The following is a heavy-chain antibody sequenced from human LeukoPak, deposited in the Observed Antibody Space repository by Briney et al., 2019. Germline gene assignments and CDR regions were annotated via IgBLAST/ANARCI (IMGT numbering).Heavy chain of an antibody. J-gene: IGHJ3*02. CDR2: IYYSGST. V-gene: IGHV4-39*01. D-gene: IGHD2-21*02. CDR3: ARYCGGDCPHPHAFDI. CDR1: GGSISSSSYY. Sequence: SETLSLTCTVSGGSISSSSYYWGWIRQPPGKGLEWIGSIYYSGSTYYNPSLKSRVTISVDTSKNQFSLKLSSVTAADTAVYYCARYCGGDCPHPHAFDIWGQGTMVTVSS.